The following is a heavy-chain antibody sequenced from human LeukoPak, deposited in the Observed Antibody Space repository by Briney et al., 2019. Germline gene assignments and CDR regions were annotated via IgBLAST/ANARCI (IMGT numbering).Heavy chain of an antibody. Sequence: SEALSLTCTVSGGSISSYYWSWIRQPAGKGLEWIGRIYTSGSTNYNPSLKSRVTMSVDTSKNQFSLKLSSVTAADTAVYYCARVGDIWSGYSYYYYMDVWGQGTMVTVSS. J-gene: IGHJ6*03. V-gene: IGHV4-4*07. CDR2: IYTSGST. D-gene: IGHD3-3*01. CDR1: GGSISSYY. CDR3: ARVGDIWSGYSYYYYMDV.